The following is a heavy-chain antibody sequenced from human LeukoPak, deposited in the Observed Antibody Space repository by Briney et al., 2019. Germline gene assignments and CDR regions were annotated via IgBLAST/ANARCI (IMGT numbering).Heavy chain of an antibody. CDR2: IYTSGST. CDR1: GGSITSNTYY. V-gene: IGHV4-39*07. CDR3: ARTYSGSYVAAFDI. D-gene: IGHD1-26*01. J-gene: IGHJ3*02. Sequence: SETLSLTCSVSGGSITSNTYYWGWIRQPPGKGLEWIGRIYTSGSTNYNPSLKSRVTMSVDTSKNQFSLKLSSVTAADTAVYYCARTYSGSYVAAFDIWGQGTMVTVSS.